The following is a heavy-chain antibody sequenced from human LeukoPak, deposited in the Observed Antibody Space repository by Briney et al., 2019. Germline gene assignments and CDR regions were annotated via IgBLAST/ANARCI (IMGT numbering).Heavy chain of an antibody. CDR1: GFTSDDYG. CDR2: INWNGGST. J-gene: IGHJ4*02. D-gene: IGHD3-10*01. Sequence: PGGSLRLSCAASGFTSDDYGMSWVRQAPGKGLEWVSGINWNGGSTGYADSVKGRFTISRDNSKNTLYLQMNSLRAEDTAVYYCARDSWYGGPFDYWGQGTLVTVSS. V-gene: IGHV3-20*04. CDR3: ARDSWYGGPFDY.